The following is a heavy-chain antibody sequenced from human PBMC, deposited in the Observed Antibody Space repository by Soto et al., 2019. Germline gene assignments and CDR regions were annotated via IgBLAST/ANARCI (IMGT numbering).Heavy chain of an antibody. CDR3: ARDERRSSGRDFDF. CDR2: VYNDGRT. V-gene: IGHV4-30-2*01. Sequence: LSLTSSVTGVCVCSGDASGCWIRQTAGKGLEWIGYVYNDGRTYYNPSLKSRVTVSVDRTRNQFSLKLGSLTTADTAVYYCARDERRSSGRDFDFWRRGIPVTVSS. J-gene: IGHJ4*02. CDR1: GVCVCSGDAS. D-gene: IGHD6-6*01.